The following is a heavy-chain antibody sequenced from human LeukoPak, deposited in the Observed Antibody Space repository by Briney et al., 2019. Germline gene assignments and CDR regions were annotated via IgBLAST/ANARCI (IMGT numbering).Heavy chain of an antibody. J-gene: IGHJ4*02. V-gene: IGHV3-21*05. Sequence: GGSLRLSCAASGFTFSSYEMNWVRQAPGKGLEWVSYISSSSSYIYYADSVKGRFTISRDNAKNSLYLQMNSLRAEDTAVYYCARARFGDQFDYWGQGTLVTVSS. D-gene: IGHD3-10*01. CDR3: ARARFGDQFDY. CDR2: ISSSSSYI. CDR1: GFTFSSYE.